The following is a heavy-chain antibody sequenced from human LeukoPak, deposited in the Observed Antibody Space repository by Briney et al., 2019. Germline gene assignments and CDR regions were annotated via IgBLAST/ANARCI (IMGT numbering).Heavy chain of an antibody. Sequence: ASVKVSCKASGYTFTSYGISWVRQAPGQGLEWMGWISAYNGNTNYAQKLQGRVTMTTDTSTSTAHMELRSLRSDDTAVYYCAKAGLGYCSSTSCQYYYYMDVWGKGTTVTVSS. V-gene: IGHV1-18*01. CDR3: AKAGLGYCSSTSCQYYYYMDV. CDR2: ISAYNGNT. J-gene: IGHJ6*03. D-gene: IGHD2-2*01. CDR1: GYTFTSYG.